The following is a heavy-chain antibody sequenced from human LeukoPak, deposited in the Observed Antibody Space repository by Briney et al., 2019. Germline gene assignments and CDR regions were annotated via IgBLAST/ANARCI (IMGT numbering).Heavy chain of an antibody. J-gene: IGHJ4*02. V-gene: IGHV3-30-3*01. CDR3: AREARDAVAAFYFDY. CDR2: ISYDGSNK. D-gene: IGHD6-19*01. CDR1: GFTFSRYW. Sequence: GGSLRLSCAASGFTFSRYWMTWVRQAPGKGLEWVAVISYDGSNKYYADSVKGRFTISRDNSKNTLYLQMNSLRAEDTAVYYCAREARDAVAAFYFDYWGQGTLVTVSS.